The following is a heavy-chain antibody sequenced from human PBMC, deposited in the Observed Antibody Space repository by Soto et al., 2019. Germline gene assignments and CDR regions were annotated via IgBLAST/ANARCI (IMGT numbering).Heavy chain of an antibody. CDR3: ARDRKNPYYYDSSGYGDYYHGMDV. CDR1: GFSFSSYS. J-gene: IGHJ6*02. V-gene: IGHV3-48*02. Sequence: GGSLRLSCAACGFSFSSYSMNWVRQAPGKGREWVSYISSSSTIYYADSVKGRFTISRDNAKNSLYLQMNSLRDEDTAVYYCARDRKNPYYYDSSGYGDYYHGMDVWRQGTTVTAP. D-gene: IGHD3-22*01. CDR2: ISSSSTI.